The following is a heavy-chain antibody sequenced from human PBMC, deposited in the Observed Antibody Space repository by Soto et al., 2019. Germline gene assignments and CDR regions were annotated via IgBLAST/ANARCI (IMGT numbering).Heavy chain of an antibody. J-gene: IGHJ4*02. D-gene: IGHD2-15*01. CDR3: ARIGYCSGSC. Sequence: ASVKVSCKASGYTFTIYDSNWVRQDTGQGLEWIGWMNPNSGNTGYAQKFQGRVTMTRNTSISTAYMELSSLRFDDTAVYYCARIGYCSGSCWGQGTLLTVSS. V-gene: IGHV1-8*01. CDR1: GYTFTIYD. CDR2: MNPNSGNT.